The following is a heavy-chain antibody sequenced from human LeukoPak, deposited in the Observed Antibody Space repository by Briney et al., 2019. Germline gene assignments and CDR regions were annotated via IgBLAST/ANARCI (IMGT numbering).Heavy chain of an antibody. J-gene: IGHJ4*02. Sequence: GGSLRLSCVASGFTVSSIYMSWVRQAPGKGLEWVSVIYSGGDTYYAGSVKGRFTISRDNSKSTLYLQMNSLRAEDTAVYYCARGLVAGFDYWGQGTLVTVSS. CDR2: IYSGGDT. CDR1: GFTVSSIY. CDR3: ARGLVAGFDY. V-gene: IGHV3-66*01. D-gene: IGHD6-19*01.